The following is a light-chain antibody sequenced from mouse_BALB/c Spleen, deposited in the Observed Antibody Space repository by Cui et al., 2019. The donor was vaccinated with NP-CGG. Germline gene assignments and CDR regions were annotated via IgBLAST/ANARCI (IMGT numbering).Light chain of an antibody. J-gene: IGLJ1*01. CDR1: TGAVTTSNY. Sequence: QAVVNQESALTTSPGETVTLTCRSSTGAVTTSNYANWVREKPDHLFTGLIGGTNNRAPGVPARFSGSLIGDKAALTITGAQTEDEAIYFCALWYSNHWVFGGGTKLTVL. V-gene: IGLV1*01. CDR3: ALWYSNHWV. CDR2: GTN.